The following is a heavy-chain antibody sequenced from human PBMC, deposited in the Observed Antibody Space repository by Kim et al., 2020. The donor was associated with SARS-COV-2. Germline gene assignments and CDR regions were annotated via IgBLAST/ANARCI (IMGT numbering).Heavy chain of an antibody. Sequence: GGSLRLSCAASGFTFGDYAMHWVRQAPGKGLEWVSGISWNSGSIGYADSVKGRFTISRDNAKNSLYLQMNSLRAEDTALYYCAKALRIQLWSGYFDYWGQGTLVTVSS. V-gene: IGHV3-9*01. CDR2: ISWNSGSI. CDR3: AKALRIQLWSGYFDY. D-gene: IGHD5-18*01. J-gene: IGHJ4*02. CDR1: GFTFGDYA.